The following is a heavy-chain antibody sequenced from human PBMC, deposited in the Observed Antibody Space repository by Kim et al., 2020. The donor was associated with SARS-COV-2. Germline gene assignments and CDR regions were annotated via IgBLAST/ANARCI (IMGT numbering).Heavy chain of an antibody. J-gene: IGHJ4*02. CDR1: GFTFSSYW. V-gene: IGHV3-7*01. CDR2: IKQDGSEK. Sequence: GGSLRLSCAASGFTFSSYWMSWVRQAPGKGLEWVANIKQDGSEKYYVDSVKGRFTISRDNAKNSLYLQMNSLRAEDTAVYYCARDIHQGYCYSTSCLFRYFDYWGQGTLVTVSS. CDR3: ARDIHQGYCYSTSCLFRYFDY. D-gene: IGHD2-2*01.